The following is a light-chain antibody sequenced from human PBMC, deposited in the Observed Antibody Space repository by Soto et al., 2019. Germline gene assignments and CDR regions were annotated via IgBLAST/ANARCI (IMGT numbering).Light chain of an antibody. CDR3: SSYAGNNFYV. V-gene: IGLV2-8*01. CDR1: SSDVGGYNY. J-gene: IGLJ1*01. Sequence: QSVLTQPPSASGSPGQSVTISCTGTSSDVGGYNYVSWYQQHPGKAPKLMIYEVSKRPSGVPDRFSGSKSGNTASLTVSVLQAEDEADYYCSSYAGNNFYVFGTGTKLTVL. CDR2: EVS.